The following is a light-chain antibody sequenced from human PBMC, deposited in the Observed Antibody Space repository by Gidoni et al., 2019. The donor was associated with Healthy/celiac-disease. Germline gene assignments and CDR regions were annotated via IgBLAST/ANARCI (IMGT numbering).Light chain of an antibody. CDR3: QQYNSYSRT. Sequence: DIQMPQSPSTLSASVGDRVTITCRASQSISSWLDWYQQKPGKAPKLLIYDASSLESGVPSRFSGSGSGTEFTLTISSLQPDDFATYYCQQYNSYSRTFGQGTKVEIK. CDR2: DAS. J-gene: IGKJ1*01. V-gene: IGKV1-5*03. CDR1: QSISSW.